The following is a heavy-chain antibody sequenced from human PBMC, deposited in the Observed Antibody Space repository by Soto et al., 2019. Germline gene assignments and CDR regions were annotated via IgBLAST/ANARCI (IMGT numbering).Heavy chain of an antibody. J-gene: IGHJ4*02. V-gene: IGHV4-34*01. CDR1: GGSFSGYY. CDR3: AKETTTAPFDN. CDR2: INHSGST. D-gene: IGHD1-1*01. Sequence: PSETLSLTCAVYGGSFSGYYWTWIRQPPGTGLEWIGEINHSGSTNYNPSLKSRVTISVDTSKNQFSLKLTSVTAADTAVYYCAKETTTAPFDNWGQGTPVTVSS.